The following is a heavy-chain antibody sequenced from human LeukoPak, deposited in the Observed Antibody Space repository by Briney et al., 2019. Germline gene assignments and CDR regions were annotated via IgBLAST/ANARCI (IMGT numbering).Heavy chain of an antibody. J-gene: IGHJ3*02. D-gene: IGHD3-10*01. CDR2: IYYSGST. CDR1: GGSISSSSYY. CDR3: ASKARFGTPNAFDI. V-gene: IGHV4-39*07. Sequence: SETLSLTCTVSGGSISSSSYYWGWIRQPPGKGLEWIGNIYYSGSTHYNPSLKSRVTISVDTSKNQFSLKLSSVTAADTAVYYCASKARFGTPNAFDIWGQGTMVTVSS.